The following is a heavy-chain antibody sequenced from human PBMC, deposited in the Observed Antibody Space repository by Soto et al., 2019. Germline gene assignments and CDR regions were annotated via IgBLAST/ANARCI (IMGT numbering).Heavy chain of an antibody. V-gene: IGHV1-69*12. J-gene: IGHJ1*01. CDR2: IIPVFGRV. CDR3: ADLSLGYCITTTGPPDY. CDR1: GGSFNTYA. D-gene: IGHD2-2*03. Sequence: QVQLVQSGAEVKKPGSSVRVSCKASGGSFNTYAISWVRQAPGLGLEWMGGIIPVFGRVTYAQKFQGRVTIPAHGSTSIAYRVLSRLRSADSAISYCADLSLGYCITTTGPPDYWGQGPLVTVSS.